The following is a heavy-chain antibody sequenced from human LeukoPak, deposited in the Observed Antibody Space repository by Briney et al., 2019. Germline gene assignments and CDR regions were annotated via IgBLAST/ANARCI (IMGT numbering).Heavy chain of an antibody. D-gene: IGHD6-6*01. J-gene: IGHJ4*02. CDR1: GGSFSGYY. CDR2: INHSGST. CDR3: ARGTDDRSSSSGLSFDY. Sequence: ASETLSLTCAVYGGSFSGYYWSWIRQPPGKGLEWIGEINHSGSTNYNPSLKSRVTISVDTSKNQFSLKLSSVTAADTAVYYCARGTDDRSSSSGLSFDYWGQGTLVTVSS. V-gene: IGHV4-34*01.